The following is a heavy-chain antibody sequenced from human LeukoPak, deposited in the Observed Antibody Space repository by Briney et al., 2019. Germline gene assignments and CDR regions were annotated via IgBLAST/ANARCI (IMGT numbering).Heavy chain of an antibody. CDR1: GGSISSYY. D-gene: IGHD3-22*01. V-gene: IGHV4-59*12. CDR2: IYYSGST. J-gene: IGHJ3*02. CDR3: ARRGSRITMIKGVSAFDI. Sequence: SETLSLTCTVSGGSISSYYWSWIRQPPGKGLEWIGYIYYSGSTNYNPSLKSRVTISVDTSKNQFSLKLSSVTAADTAVYYCARRGSRITMIKGVSAFDIWGQGTMVTVSS.